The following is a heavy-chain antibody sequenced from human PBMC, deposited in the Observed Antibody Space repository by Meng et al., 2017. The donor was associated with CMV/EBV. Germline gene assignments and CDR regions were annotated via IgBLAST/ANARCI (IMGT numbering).Heavy chain of an antibody. CDR2: IIPIFGTA. J-gene: IGHJ6*02. V-gene: IGHV1-69*05. Sequence: SVKVSCKASGYTFTSYAISWVRQAPGQGLEWMGGIIPIFGTANYAQKFQGRVTITTDESTSTAYMELSSLRSEDTAVYYCARDIIGSGTYYYYGMDVWGQGTTVTVSS. CDR1: GYTFTSYA. CDR3: ARDIIGSGTYYYYGMDV. D-gene: IGHD3-3*01.